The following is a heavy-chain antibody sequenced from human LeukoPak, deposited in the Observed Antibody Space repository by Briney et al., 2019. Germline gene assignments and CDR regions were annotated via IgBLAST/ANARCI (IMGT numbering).Heavy chain of an antibody. V-gene: IGHV3-23*01. J-gene: IGHJ5*02. CDR1: RFTFSSYG. CDR3: ARATNWFDP. CDR2: IGGSGVST. Sequence: QPGGTLRLSCAASRFTFSSYGMNWVRQAPGKGLEWVSGIGGSGVSTYYADSVKGRFTISRDNSKNTLYLQMNSLRAEDTAVYYCARATNWFDPWGQGTLVTVSS.